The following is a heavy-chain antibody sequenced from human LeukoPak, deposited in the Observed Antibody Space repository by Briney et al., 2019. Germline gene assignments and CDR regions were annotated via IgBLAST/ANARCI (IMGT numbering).Heavy chain of an antibody. V-gene: IGHV2-70*04. Sequence: SGPALVKPTQTLTLTCTFSGFSLSTSGVRVSWIRQPPGKALEWLARIDWDDDKFYSTSLKTRLTISKDTSKNQVVLTMTNMDPVDTATYYCARMVISSYYFDYWGQGTLVTVSS. CDR2: IDWDDDK. J-gene: IGHJ4*02. D-gene: IGHD3-16*02. CDR3: ARMVISSYYFDY. CDR1: GFSLSTSGVR.